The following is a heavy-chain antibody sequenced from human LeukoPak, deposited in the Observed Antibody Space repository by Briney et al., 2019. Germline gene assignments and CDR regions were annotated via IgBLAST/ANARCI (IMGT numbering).Heavy chain of an antibody. Sequence: SGTLSRTCAVSGGSISSSNWWSWVRQPPGKGLEWIGEIYHSGSTNYNPSLKSRVTISVDKSKNQFSLKLSSVTAADTAVYYCASLYGSGSYGYYGIDVWGKGTTVTVSS. CDR2: IYHSGST. CDR3: ASLYGSGSYGYYGIDV. CDR1: GGSISSSNW. J-gene: IGHJ6*04. D-gene: IGHD3-10*01. V-gene: IGHV4-4*02.